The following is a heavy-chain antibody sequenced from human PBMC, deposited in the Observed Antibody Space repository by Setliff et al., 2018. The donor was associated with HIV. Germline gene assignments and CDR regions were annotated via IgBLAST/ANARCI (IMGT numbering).Heavy chain of an antibody. V-gene: IGHV1-18*01. CDR3: ARDLRDGFEEWFSTLDDGMDV. D-gene: IGHD3-3*01. J-gene: IGHJ6*02. Sequence: ASVKVSCKASGYAFNTYDITWVRQAPGQGLEWMGWISAYNGHTNYAQKLQGRVTMTTDTSTRTAYMELRSLRFDDTAVYYCARDLRDGFEEWFSTLDDGMDVWGQGTTVTVSS. CDR1: GYAFNTYD. CDR2: ISAYNGHT.